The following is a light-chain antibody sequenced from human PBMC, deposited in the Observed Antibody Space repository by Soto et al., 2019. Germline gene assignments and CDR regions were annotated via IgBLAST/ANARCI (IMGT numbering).Light chain of an antibody. J-gene: IGKJ5*01. V-gene: IGKV1-33*01. CDR2: DAS. CDR1: QNINNY. Sequence: DIQMTQSPSSLSASVGYRFTITCQASQNINNYLNWYQQKPGIDPKILIYDASNLEAGVPSRFRGSGSGTDFTFTISRLQPEDIATYYCQQYENLPTFGQGKQLEIK. CDR3: QQYENLPT.